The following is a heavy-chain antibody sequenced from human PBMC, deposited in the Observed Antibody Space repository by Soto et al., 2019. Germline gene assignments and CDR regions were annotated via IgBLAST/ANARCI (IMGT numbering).Heavy chain of an antibody. CDR3: ARGNWGGEGDY. D-gene: IGHD7-27*01. J-gene: IGHJ4*02. CDR2: IYSGGST. Sequence: GESLKISCAASGFTVSSNYMSWVRQAPGKGLEWVSVIYSGGSTYYADSVKGRFTISRDNSKNTLYLQMNSLRAEDTAVYYCARGNWGGEGDYWGQGTLVTVSS. CDR1: GFTVSSNY. V-gene: IGHV3-53*01.